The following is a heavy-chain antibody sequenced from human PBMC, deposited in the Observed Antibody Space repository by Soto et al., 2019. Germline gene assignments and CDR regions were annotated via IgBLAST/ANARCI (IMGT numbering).Heavy chain of an antibody. Sequence: QVQLVESGEGVVQPGRSLRLSCAASGFTFSSYAMHWVRQAPGKGLEWVAVISYDGSNKYYADSVKGRFTISRDNSKNTLYLQMNSLRAEDTAVYYCARDSGGYCSGGSCYGAFDIWGQGTMVTVSS. CDR1: GFTFSSYA. D-gene: IGHD2-15*01. V-gene: IGHV3-30-3*01. CDR3: ARDSGGYCSGGSCYGAFDI. J-gene: IGHJ3*02. CDR2: ISYDGSNK.